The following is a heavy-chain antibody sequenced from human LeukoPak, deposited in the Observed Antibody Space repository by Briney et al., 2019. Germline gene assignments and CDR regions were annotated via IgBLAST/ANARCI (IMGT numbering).Heavy chain of an antibody. Sequence: GASVKVSCKASGYTFTSYGISWVRQAPGQGLEWMGWISAYNGNKKYAQKVQGRVTMTTDTSTSTAYMELRSLRSDDTAMYYCARDSGVAGSLDVWGQGTTVTVSS. CDR2: ISAYNGNK. V-gene: IGHV1-18*01. D-gene: IGHD6-19*01. J-gene: IGHJ6*02. CDR3: ARDSGVAGSLDV. CDR1: GYTFTSYG.